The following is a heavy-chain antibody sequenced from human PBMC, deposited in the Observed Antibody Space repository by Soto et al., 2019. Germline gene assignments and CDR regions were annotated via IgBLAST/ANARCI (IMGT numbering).Heavy chain of an antibody. Sequence: SVKVSCKASGGSFGNSAINWVRQTPGQGLEWLGGFIPVYRTLNYAQKFQGRVTITADESTGTAYMTLSSLASNDTAVYYCATGVIWIGYFTVDSWGQGTRVTVSS. CDR2: FIPVYRTL. D-gene: IGHD3-3*01. CDR3: ATGVIWIGYFTVDS. V-gene: IGHV1-69*13. CDR1: GGSFGNSA. J-gene: IGHJ4*02.